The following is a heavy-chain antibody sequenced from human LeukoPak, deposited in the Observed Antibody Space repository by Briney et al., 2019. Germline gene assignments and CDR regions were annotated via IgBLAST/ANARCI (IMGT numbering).Heavy chain of an antibody. V-gene: IGHV4-30-4*01. CDR1: GGSISSGDYY. CDR3: ATRISGSYVDYFDY. D-gene: IGHD3-10*01. Sequence: SETLSLTCTVSGGSISSGDYYWSWIRQPPGKGLEWIGYIYYSGSTYYNPSLKSRVTISVDTSKNQLSLKLSSVTAADTAVYYCATRISGSYVDYFDYWGQGTLVTVSS. CDR2: IYYSGST. J-gene: IGHJ4*02.